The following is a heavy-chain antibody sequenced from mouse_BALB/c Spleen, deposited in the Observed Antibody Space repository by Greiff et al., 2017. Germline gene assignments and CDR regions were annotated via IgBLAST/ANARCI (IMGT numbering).Heavy chain of an antibody. J-gene: IGHJ4*01. V-gene: IGHV1-14*01. CDR2: INPYNDGT. CDR3: ARKGYYGSSYYAMDY. CDR1: GYTFTSYV. Sequence: EVKLVESGPELVKPGASVKMSCKASGYTFTSYVMHWVKQKPGQGLEWIGYINPYNDGTKYNEKFKGKATLTSDKSSSTAYMELSSLTSEDSAVYYCARKGYYGSSYYAMDYWGQGTSVTVSS. D-gene: IGHD1-1*01.